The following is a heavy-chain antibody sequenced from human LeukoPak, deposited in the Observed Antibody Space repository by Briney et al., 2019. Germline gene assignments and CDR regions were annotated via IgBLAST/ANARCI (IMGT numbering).Heavy chain of an antibody. CDR2: IRGSGDST. CDR3: AKRLSFGVAIGDFDY. V-gene: IGHV3-23*01. J-gene: IGHJ4*02. D-gene: IGHD3-3*01. CDR1: GFTFSNYA. Sequence: GGSLRLSCAASGFTFSNYAMSWVRQAPGKGLEWVSAIRGSGDSTYYADSVKGRFTISRDSSMETLYLQMNSLRAEDTATYFCAKRLSFGVAIGDFDYWGQGTLVTVSS.